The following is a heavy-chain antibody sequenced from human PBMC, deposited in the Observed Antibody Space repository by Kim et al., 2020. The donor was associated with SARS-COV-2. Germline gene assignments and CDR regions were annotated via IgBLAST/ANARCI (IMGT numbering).Heavy chain of an antibody. Sequence: ASVKVSCKVSGYTLTELSMHWVRQAPGKGLEWMGGFDPEDGETIYAQKFQGRVTMTEDTSTDTAYMELSSLRSEDTAVYYCASPLITMVRGVPYYYGMDVRGQGATVTVSS. J-gene: IGHJ6*02. D-gene: IGHD3-10*01. V-gene: IGHV1-24*01. CDR2: FDPEDGET. CDR1: GYTLTELS. CDR3: ASPLITMVRGVPYYYGMDV.